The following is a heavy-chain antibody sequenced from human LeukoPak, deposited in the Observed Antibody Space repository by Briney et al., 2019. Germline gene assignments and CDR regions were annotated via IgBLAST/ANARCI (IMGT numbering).Heavy chain of an antibody. D-gene: IGHD3-9*01. CDR2: IYTSGST. Sequence: PSETLSLAFTVSGGSISSYYWSWSRQPAGKGLEWGGRIYTSGSTNYNPPLKSRVTMSVDTSKNQFSLRLSSVTAADTAVYYCARGYYDILTGPAGAFDIWGQGTMVTVSS. CDR3: ARGYYDILTGPAGAFDI. V-gene: IGHV4-4*07. J-gene: IGHJ3*02. CDR1: GGSISSYY.